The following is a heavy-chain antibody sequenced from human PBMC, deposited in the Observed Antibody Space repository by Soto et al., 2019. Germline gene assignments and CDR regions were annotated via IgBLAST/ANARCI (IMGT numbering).Heavy chain of an antibody. CDR3: ARDPNIVATMGSIYPSYGTDV. J-gene: IGHJ6*02. CDR1: GFTFISYW. Sequence: GGSLRLSCAASGFTFISYWMSWVLQAPGKGLEWVANIKQDGSEKYVDSVKGRFTISRDNAKNSLYLQMNSLRAEDTAVYYCARDPNIVATMGSIYPSYGTDVPGPGPTVTLPS. V-gene: IGHV3-7*01. CDR2: IKQDGSEK. D-gene: IGHD5-12*01.